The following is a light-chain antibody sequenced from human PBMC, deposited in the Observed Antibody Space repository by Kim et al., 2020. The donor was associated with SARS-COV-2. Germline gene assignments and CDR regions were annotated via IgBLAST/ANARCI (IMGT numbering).Light chain of an antibody. CDR3: QQYGSSLWT. J-gene: IGKJ1*01. Sequence: SPGERATLSCRASQSVSSSYLAWYQQKPGQAPRLLIYGASSRATGIPDRFSGSGYGTDFTLTISRLEPEDFAVYYCQQYGSSLWTFGQGTKVDIK. CDR1: QSVSSSY. CDR2: GAS. V-gene: IGKV3-20*01.